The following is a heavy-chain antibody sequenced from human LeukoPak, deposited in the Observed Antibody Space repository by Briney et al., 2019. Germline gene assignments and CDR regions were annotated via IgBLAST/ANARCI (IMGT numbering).Heavy chain of an antibody. V-gene: IGHV3-66*01. CDR1: GFTVSINY. Sequence: QTGGSLRLSCAASGFTVSINYMSWVRQAPGKGLERVSVIYSGGSTYYADSVKGRFTISRDNSKNTLYLQMNSLRAEDTAVYYCARGFSYGYLYFDYWGQGTLVTVSS. D-gene: IGHD5-18*01. CDR3: ARGFSYGYLYFDY. J-gene: IGHJ4*02. CDR2: IYSGGST.